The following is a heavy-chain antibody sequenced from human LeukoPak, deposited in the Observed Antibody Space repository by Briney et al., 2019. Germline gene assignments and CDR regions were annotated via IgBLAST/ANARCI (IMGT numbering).Heavy chain of an antibody. D-gene: IGHD1-1*01. CDR2: IYTSGSS. CDR1: GGSISSGIYY. V-gene: IGHV4-61*02. Sequence: SETLSLTCTVSGGSISSGIYYWSWIRQPPGKGLEWIGRIYTSGSSNYNPSLKSRVTISIDTSKNQFSLKLSSVTAADTAVYYCARDLSRTIFATSYWYLDLWGRGTLVTVSS. CDR3: ARDLSRTIFATSYWYLDL. J-gene: IGHJ2*01.